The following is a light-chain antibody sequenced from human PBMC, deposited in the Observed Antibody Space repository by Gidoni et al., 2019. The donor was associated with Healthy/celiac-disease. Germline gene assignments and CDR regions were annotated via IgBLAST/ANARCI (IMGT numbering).Light chain of an antibody. V-gene: IGKV3-11*01. CDR1: QSVSSY. CDR3: QQRSNWT. J-gene: IGKJ2*01. CDR2: DAS. Sequence: ERATLSCRASQSVSSYLAWYQQKPGQAPRLLIYDASNRATGIPARFSGSGSGTDFTLTISSLEPEDFAVYYCQQRSNWTFGQGTKLEIK.